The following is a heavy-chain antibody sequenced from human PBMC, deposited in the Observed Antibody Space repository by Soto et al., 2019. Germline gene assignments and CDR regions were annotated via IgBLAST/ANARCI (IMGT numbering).Heavy chain of an antibody. V-gene: IGHV3-30*03. CDR1: GFTFTSYG. D-gene: IGHD1-1*01. J-gene: IGHJ6*02. CDR3: ARGSSRTGTICNGMHYCYYYYAMDV. CDR2: ISYDGSEI. Sequence: QVQLVESGGGVVQPGRSLRLSCAASGFTFTSYGIHWVRQAPGKGLEWVAVISYDGSEIYYADSVKGRCTLSRDNSKNTLYLQMNSLRAEDTAVYYCARGSSRTGTICNGMHYCYYYYAMDVWGQGTTVTVPS.